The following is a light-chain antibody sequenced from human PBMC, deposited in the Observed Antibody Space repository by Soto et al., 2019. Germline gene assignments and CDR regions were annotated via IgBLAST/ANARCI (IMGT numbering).Light chain of an antibody. J-gene: IGLJ1*01. CDR2: EVS. V-gene: IGLV2-23*02. CDR1: SSDVGSYNL. Sequence: QSVLTQPASVSGSPGQSITISCTGTSSDVGSYNLVSWYQQHPGKAPKLKIYEVSKRPSGVSNRFSGSKSGNTASLTISGLQAEDEADYYCCSYAGSSTFPYVFGTGT. CDR3: CSYAGSSTFPYV.